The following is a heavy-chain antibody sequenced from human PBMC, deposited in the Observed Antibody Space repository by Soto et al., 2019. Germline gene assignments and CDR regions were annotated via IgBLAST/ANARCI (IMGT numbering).Heavy chain of an antibody. CDR1: GGTFSSCT. J-gene: IGHJ6*03. CDR2: IIPILGIA. CDR3: ARDSIPDIVATLYYYYMDV. Sequence: ASVKVSCKASGGTFSSCTISWVRQAPGQGLEWMGRIIPILGIANYAQKFQGRVTITADKSTSTAYMELSSLRSEDTAVYYCARDSIPDIVATLYYYYMDVWGKGTTVTVSS. V-gene: IGHV1-69*04. D-gene: IGHD5-12*01.